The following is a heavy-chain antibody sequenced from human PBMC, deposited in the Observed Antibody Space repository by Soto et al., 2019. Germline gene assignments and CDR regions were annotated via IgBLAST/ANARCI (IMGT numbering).Heavy chain of an antibody. D-gene: IGHD4-17*01. J-gene: IGHJ6*02. CDR3: ARDAYGDYDRYYYYGMDV. V-gene: IGHV4-59*01. CDR1: GGSISSYY. CDR2: IYYSGST. Sequence: SETLSLTCTVSGGSISSYYWSWIRQPPGKGLEWIGYIYYSGSTNYNPSLKSRVTISVDTSKNQFSLKLSSVTAADTAVYYCARDAYGDYDRYYYYGMDVWGQGTTVTVSS.